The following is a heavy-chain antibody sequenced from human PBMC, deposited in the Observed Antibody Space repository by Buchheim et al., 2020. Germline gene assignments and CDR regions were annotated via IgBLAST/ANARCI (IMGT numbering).Heavy chain of an antibody. J-gene: IGHJ6*02. D-gene: IGHD3-10*01. CDR3: AREQSGITMVRGVQFYYYYGMDV. Sequence: QLQLQESGPGLVKPSETLSLTCTVSGGSISSSSYYWGWIRQPPGKGLEWIGSIYYSGSTYYNPSLKSRVTISVEPSKNQFSLKLSSVTAADTAVYYCAREQSGITMVRGVQFYYYYGMDVWGQGTT. CDR2: IYYSGST. V-gene: IGHV4-39*07. CDR1: GGSISSSSYY.